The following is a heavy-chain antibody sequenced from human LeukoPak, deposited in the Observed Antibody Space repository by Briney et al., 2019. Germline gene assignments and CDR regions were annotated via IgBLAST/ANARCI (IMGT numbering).Heavy chain of an antibody. CDR2: IYYSGST. Sequence: PSETLSLTCTVSGGSISSYYWSWIRQPPGKGLEWIGYIYYSGSTNYNPSLKSRVTISVDTSKNQFSLKLSSVTAADTAVYYCAGGHYYDSKGLDYWGQGTLVTVSS. CDR1: GGSISSYY. CDR3: AGGHYYDSKGLDY. V-gene: IGHV4-59*08. J-gene: IGHJ4*02. D-gene: IGHD3-22*01.